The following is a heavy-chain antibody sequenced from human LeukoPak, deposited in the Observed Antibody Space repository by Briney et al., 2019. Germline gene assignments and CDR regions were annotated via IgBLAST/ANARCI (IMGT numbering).Heavy chain of an antibody. D-gene: IGHD3-10*01. Sequence: PGRSLRLSCAASVFTFSSYSMNWVRQAPGKGLEWVSYISSSSSTIYYADSVTGRFTIPKNHPKNSLYLQMNSLRAEDTAVYCCAKDWGPEFASGSSYLDSWGQGILVTVSS. CDR2: ISSSSSTI. CDR1: VFTFSSYS. CDR3: AKDWGPEFASGSSYLDS. J-gene: IGHJ4*02. V-gene: IGHV3-48*01.